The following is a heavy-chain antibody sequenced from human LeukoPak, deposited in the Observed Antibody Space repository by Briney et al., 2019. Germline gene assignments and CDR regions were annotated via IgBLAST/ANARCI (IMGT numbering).Heavy chain of an antibody. CDR1: GYTFTNNY. CDR3: ARDQEGFDY. J-gene: IGHJ4*02. Sequence: RASVTVSCKASGYTFTNNYLHWARQAPGQGLEWMGMIYPRDGSTSYAQNFQGRVTVTRDTSTTTVHMELRGLRSEDTAVYYCARDQEGFDYWGQGTVVTVSS. V-gene: IGHV1-46*01. CDR2: IYPRDGST.